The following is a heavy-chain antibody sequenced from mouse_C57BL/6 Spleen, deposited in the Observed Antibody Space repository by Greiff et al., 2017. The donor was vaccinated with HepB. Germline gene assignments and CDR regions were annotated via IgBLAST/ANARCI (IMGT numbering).Heavy chain of an antibody. CDR3: ASGGYYPAWFAY. Sequence: EVKLQESGPGLVKPSQSLSLTCSVTGYSITSGYYWNWIRQFPGNKLEWMGYISYDGSNNYNPSLKNRISITRDTSKNQFFLKLNSVTTEDTATYYCASGGYYPAWFAYWGQGTLVTVSA. J-gene: IGHJ3*01. CDR1: GYSITSGYY. V-gene: IGHV3-6*01. D-gene: IGHD2-3*01. CDR2: ISYDGSN.